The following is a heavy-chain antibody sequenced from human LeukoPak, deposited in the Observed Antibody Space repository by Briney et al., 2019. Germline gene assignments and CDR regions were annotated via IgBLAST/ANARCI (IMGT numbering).Heavy chain of an antibody. CDR1: GFTFSSYA. J-gene: IGHJ4*02. D-gene: IGHD3-10*01. V-gene: IGHV3-23*01. Sequence: GGSLRLSCAASGFTFSSYAMSWVRQAPGKGLEWVSAISGSGGSTYYADFVKGRFTISSDNSKNTLYLQLNSLRAEGTAVYYCAKIPSGSGSCFDYWGQGTLVTVSS. CDR3: AKIPSGSGSCFDY. CDR2: ISGSGGST.